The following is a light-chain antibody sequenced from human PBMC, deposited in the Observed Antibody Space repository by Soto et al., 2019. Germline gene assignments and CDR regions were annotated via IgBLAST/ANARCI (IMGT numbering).Light chain of an antibody. CDR3: QQYDRSPYT. CDR2: HTS. J-gene: IGKJ2*01. Sequence: EILLTQSPGTLSLSPGERATLSCRASQSIRSRFFAWYQQKAGQAPKLLIHHTSDRATDLPDRFSGSGSGTDFTLTIDRLEPEDLAVYYCQQYDRSPYTFGQGTKVDIK. V-gene: IGKV3-20*01. CDR1: QSIRSRF.